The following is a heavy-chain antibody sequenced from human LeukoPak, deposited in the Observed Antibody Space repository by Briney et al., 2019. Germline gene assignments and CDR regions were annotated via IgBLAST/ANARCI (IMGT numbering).Heavy chain of an antibody. D-gene: IGHD3-3*01. V-gene: IGHV1-2*02. CDR2: INPNSGGT. CDR1: GYTFTGYY. CDR3: ARSYYDFWSGFARGYYYYGMDV. Sequence: GASVKVSCKASGYTFTGYYMHWVRQAPGQGLEWMGWINPNSGGTNYAQKFQGRVTMTRDTSISTAYMELSRLRSDDTAVYYCARSYYDFWSGFARGYYYYGMDVWGQGTTVTVSS. J-gene: IGHJ6*02.